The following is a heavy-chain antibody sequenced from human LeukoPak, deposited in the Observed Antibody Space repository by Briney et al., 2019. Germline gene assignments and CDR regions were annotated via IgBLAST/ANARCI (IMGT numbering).Heavy chain of an antibody. CDR3: AKDRGYCSSTSCSHFDY. CDR2: ISSSSSYI. D-gene: IGHD2-2*01. Sequence: PGGSLRLSCAASGFTFSSYSMNWVRQAPGKGLEWVSSISSSSSYIYYADSVKGRFTISRDNAKNSLYLQMNSLRAEDTAVYYCAKDRGYCSSTSCSHFDYWGQGTLVTVSS. V-gene: IGHV3-21*01. CDR1: GFTFSSYS. J-gene: IGHJ4*02.